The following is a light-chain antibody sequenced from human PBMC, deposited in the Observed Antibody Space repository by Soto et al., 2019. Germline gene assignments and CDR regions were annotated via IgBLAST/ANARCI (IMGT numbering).Light chain of an antibody. J-gene: IGKJ1*01. CDR1: QSISDW. CDR3: QQYDSHTRT. Sequence: DIQMTQSPSTLYASVGDRVTITCRASQSISDWLACYQQKPGEAPKLLIHRASNLRSGVPSRFSGTGFGTEFTLTISSLQPTDFATYYCQQYDSHTRTFGQGTRVDVK. CDR2: RAS. V-gene: IGKV1-5*03.